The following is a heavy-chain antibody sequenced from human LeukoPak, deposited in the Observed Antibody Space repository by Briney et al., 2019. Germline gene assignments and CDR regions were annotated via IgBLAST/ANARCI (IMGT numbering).Heavy chain of an antibody. D-gene: IGHD3-16*01. CDR2: IYYSGST. CDR3: ARDGGAVDY. J-gene: IGHJ4*02. V-gene: IGHV4-59*01. Sequence: PSETLSLTCTVSGGSISSYYWSWVRQPPGKGLEWVGYIYYSGSTNYNHSLKSRFTISVDTSKSQFSLELSSVTAADTAVYYCARDGGAVDYWGQGTLVTVSS. CDR1: GGSISSYY.